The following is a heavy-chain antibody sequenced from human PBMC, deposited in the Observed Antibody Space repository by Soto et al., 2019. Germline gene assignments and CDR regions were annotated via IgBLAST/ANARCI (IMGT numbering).Heavy chain of an antibody. CDR1: GFTFSSYD. CDR2: IGTAGDT. J-gene: IGHJ3*02. V-gene: IGHV3-13*01. Sequence: GGSLRLSCAASGFTFSSYDMHWVRQATGKGLEWVSAIGTAGDTYYPGSVKGRFTISRENAKNSLYLQMNSLRAGDTAVYYCARSCSGGSCYPDAFDIWGQGTMVTVSS. D-gene: IGHD2-15*01. CDR3: ARSCSGGSCYPDAFDI.